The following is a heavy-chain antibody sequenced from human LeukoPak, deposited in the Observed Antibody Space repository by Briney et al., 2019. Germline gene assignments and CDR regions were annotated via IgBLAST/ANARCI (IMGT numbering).Heavy chain of an antibody. J-gene: IGHJ4*02. CDR1: GGSISSSNYY. CDR3: GRDRSGGYSVDY. D-gene: IGHD1-26*01. V-gene: IGHV4-39*07. Sequence: SETLSLTCTVSGGSISSSNYYWGWIRQPPGKGLEWIASMYHSGSTYYNPSLQSRVTLSADTSKNQFSLKMSSVTAADTAVYYCGRDRSGGYSVDYWGQGTLVTVS. CDR2: MYHSGST.